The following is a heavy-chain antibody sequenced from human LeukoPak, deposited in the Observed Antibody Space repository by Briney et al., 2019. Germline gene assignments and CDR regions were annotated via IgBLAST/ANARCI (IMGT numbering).Heavy chain of an antibody. Sequence: GGSLRLSCAASGFTFSSYAMSWVRQAPGKGLEWVSAISGSGGSIYYADSVKGRFTISRDNSKNTLYLQMNSLRAEDTAIYYCARELSHWYFDLWGRGTLVTVSS. CDR1: GFTFSSYA. V-gene: IGHV3-23*01. CDR3: ARELSHWYFDL. CDR2: ISGSGGSI. J-gene: IGHJ2*01.